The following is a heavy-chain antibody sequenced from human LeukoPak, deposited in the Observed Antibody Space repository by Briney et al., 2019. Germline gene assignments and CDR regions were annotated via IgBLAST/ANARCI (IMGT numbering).Heavy chain of an antibody. CDR2: ITGGGGST. D-gene: IGHD1-26*01. CDR3: AKDRTVGASYWYFDL. CDR1: GFTFSTYA. V-gene: IGHV3-23*01. J-gene: IGHJ2*01. Sequence: GGSLRLSCAASGFTFSTYAMTWVRQAPGKGLEWVSLITGGGGSTYYVDSVKGRFTISRDNSKSTLYLEMNSLRAEDTAIYYCAKDRTVGASYWYFDLWGRGTLVTVSS.